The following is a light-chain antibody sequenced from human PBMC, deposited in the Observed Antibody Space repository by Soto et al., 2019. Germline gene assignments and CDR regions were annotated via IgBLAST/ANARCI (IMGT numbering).Light chain of an antibody. CDR1: QSLLHSNGYNY. V-gene: IGKV2-28*01. CDR3: MQSLQTPLT. CDR2: LGS. J-gene: IGKJ4*01. Sequence: DIVMTQSPLSQPVTPGEPASISCRSSQSLLHSNGYNYLDWYLQKPGQSPQLLIDLGSNRASGVPDRVRGTGSGTDFTLKISRVEAEDVGVYYCMQSLQTPLTFGGGTKVEIK.